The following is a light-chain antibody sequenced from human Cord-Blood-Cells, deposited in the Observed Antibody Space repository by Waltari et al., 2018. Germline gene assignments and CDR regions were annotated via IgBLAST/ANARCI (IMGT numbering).Light chain of an antibody. Sequence: QSALTQPASVSGSPGQSITISCTGTSSDVGGYQHVSCYHQHPGKAPKLMIYDVSNRPSGVSNRFSGSKSGNTASLTISGLQAEDEADYYCSSYTSSSTYVFGTGTKVTVL. CDR3: SSYTSSSTYV. J-gene: IGLJ1*01. CDR2: DVS. V-gene: IGLV2-14*01. CDR1: SSDVGGYQH.